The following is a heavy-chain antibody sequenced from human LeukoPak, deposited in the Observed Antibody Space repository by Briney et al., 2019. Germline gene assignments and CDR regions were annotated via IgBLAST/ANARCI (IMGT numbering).Heavy chain of an antibody. CDR1: GGSISSYY. CDR3: ARDPGYSYGLDY. V-gene: IGHV4-59*01. Sequence: KASETLSLTCTVSGGSISSYYWSWIRQPPGKGLEWIGYIYYSGSTNYNPSLKSRVTISVDTSKNQFSLKLSSVTAADTAVYYCARDPGYSYGLDYWGQGTLVTVPS. D-gene: IGHD5-18*01. CDR2: IYYSGST. J-gene: IGHJ4*02.